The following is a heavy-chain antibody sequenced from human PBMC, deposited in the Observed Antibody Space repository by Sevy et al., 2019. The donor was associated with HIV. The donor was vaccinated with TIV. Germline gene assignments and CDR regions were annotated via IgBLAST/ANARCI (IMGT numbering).Heavy chain of an antibody. D-gene: IGHD3-22*01. J-gene: IGHJ6*02. CDR2: IIPIFGTA. Sequence: KISCKASGGTFSSYAISWVRQAPGQGLEWMGGIIPIFGTANYAPKFQGRVTITADESTSTAYMELSSLRSEDTAVYYCAATYYYDSSGYYHYYYYGMDVWGQGTTVTVSS. CDR3: AATYYYDSSGYYHYYYYGMDV. CDR1: GGTFSSYA. V-gene: IGHV1-69*01.